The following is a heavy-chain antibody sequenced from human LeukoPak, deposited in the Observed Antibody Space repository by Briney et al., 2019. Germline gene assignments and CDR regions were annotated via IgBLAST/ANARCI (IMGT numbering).Heavy chain of an antibody. J-gene: IGHJ6*03. CDR2: IYYSGST. Sequence: SETLSLTCTVSGGSLNSYYWTWIRQPPGKGLEWIGYIYYSGSTNYNPSLKSRVTMSVDTSKNQFSLKLTSVTAADTAIYYCARLDWHHDTSPLYMDVWGGGSTVIVSS. V-gene: IGHV4-59*08. D-gene: IGHD3-22*01. CDR1: GGSLNSYY. CDR3: ARLDWHHDTSPLYMDV.